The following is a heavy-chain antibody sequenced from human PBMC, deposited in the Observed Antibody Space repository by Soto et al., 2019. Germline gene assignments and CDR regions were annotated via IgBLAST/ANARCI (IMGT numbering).Heavy chain of an antibody. J-gene: IGHJ4*02. D-gene: IGHD6-19*01. Sequence: ASVKVSCKASGYTFSGFYMHWVRQAPGQGLEWMGWINPNSGGTKSAEKFQGRVTMTRDTSISTAYMELSRLTSDDTAVYYCAREAVTGTEGLDFWGQGNQVTVS. CDR2: INPNSGGT. V-gene: IGHV1-2*02. CDR1: GYTFSGFY. CDR3: AREAVTGTEGLDF.